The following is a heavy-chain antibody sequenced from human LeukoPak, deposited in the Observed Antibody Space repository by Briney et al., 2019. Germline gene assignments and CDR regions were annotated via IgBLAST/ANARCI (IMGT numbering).Heavy chain of an antibody. J-gene: IGHJ4*02. V-gene: IGHV3-30-3*01. CDR2: ISHDGSNK. CDR3: ARRPLFDSSGYYFDY. CDR1: GFTFSSYA. D-gene: IGHD3-22*01. Sequence: GGSLRLSCAASGFTFSSYAMHWVRQAPGKGLEWVAVISHDGSNKYYADSVKGRFTISRDNSKNTLYLQMNSLRAEDTAVYYCARRPLFDSSGYYFDYWGQGTLVTVSS.